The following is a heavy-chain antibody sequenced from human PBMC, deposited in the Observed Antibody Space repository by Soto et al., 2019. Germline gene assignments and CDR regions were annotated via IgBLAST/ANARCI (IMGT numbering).Heavy chain of an antibody. V-gene: IGHV3-23*01. CDR1: GFTFSSYA. CDR3: AKDRSQIRGDSSGYTYYYYGMDV. J-gene: IGHJ6*02. D-gene: IGHD3-22*01. Sequence: GGSLRLSCAASGFTFSSYAMSWVRQAPGKGLEWVPAISGSGGSTYYADSVKGRFTISRDNSKNTLYLQMNSLRAEDTAVYYCAKDRSQIRGDSSGYTYYYYGMDVWGQGTTVTVSS. CDR2: ISGSGGST.